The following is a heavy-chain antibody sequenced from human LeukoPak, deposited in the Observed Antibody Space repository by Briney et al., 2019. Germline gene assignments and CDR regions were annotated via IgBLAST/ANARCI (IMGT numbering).Heavy chain of an antibody. CDR3: VRDRGSGWYYAFDV. CDR1: RFIFTSYW. V-gene: IGHV3-7*01. Sequence: GGSLRLSCEASRFIFTSYWMSWVRQAPGKGLEWVANIKQDGSEKYYVDSVKGRFTISRDNAKSSVYLQMNSLRAEDTAIYYCVRDRGSGWYYAFDVWGQGTVVTVSS. D-gene: IGHD6-13*01. CDR2: IKQDGSEK. J-gene: IGHJ3*01.